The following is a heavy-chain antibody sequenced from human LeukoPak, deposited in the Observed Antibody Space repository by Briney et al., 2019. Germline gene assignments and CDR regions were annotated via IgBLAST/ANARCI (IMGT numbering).Heavy chain of an antibody. J-gene: IGHJ2*01. Sequence: SETLSLTCAVYGGSFSGHYWHWFRQPPGKGLEWIGAIHTSVGTDYNPSFKSRVAMSGDTSKNQFSLKLSPVTAADTAVYYWAGHFYFDLWGPGTLVTVSS. CDR1: GGSFSGHY. CDR3: AGHFYFDL. V-gene: IGHV4-34*01. CDR2: IHTSVGT.